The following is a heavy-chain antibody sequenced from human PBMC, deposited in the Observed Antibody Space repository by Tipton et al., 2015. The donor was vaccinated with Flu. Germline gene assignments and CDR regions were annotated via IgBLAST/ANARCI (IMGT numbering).Heavy chain of an antibody. CDR2: INHSGTT. CDR1: GGSLSAYY. V-gene: IGHV4-34*01. J-gene: IGHJ4*01. D-gene: IGHD7-27*01. Sequence: LRLSCAVYGGSLSAYYWSWIRQPPGKGLEWVGEINHSGTTNYNPSLTSRVTISADTSKKQFSLKLTSVTAADTAVYYCASKVANWGVWEPLDYWGPGTLVTVSS. CDR3: ASKVANWGVWEPLDY.